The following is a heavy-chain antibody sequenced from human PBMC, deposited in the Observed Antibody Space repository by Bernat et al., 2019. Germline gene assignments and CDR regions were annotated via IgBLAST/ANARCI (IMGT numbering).Heavy chain of an antibody. D-gene: IGHD3-22*01. CDR3: ARVYSSGYYYYYYGMDV. CDR1: GGSISSGGYY. V-gene: IGHV4-31*03. Sequence: QVQLQESGPGLVKPSQTLSLTCTVSGGSISSGGYYWSWIRQHPGKGLEWIGYIYYSGSTYYNPSLKSRVTISVDTSKNQFSLKLSSVTAADTAVYYCARVYSSGYYYYYYGMDVWGQGTTVTVSS. CDR2: IYYSGST. J-gene: IGHJ6*02.